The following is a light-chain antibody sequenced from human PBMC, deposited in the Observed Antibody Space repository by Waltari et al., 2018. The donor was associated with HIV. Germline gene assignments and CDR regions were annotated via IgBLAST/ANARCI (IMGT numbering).Light chain of an antibody. CDR2: AAS. CDR3: QQDGSFPLT. J-gene: IGKJ3*01. Sequence: AIQIPQSPSSLSAAIAAIVTITCRASQGIGNDLGWYQQKSGRAPKVLIYAASSLQSGVPERFSGSRSGTDFTLTISSLQPEDSATYYCQQDGSFPLTFGPGTKVDV. V-gene: IGKV1-6*01. CDR1: QGIGND.